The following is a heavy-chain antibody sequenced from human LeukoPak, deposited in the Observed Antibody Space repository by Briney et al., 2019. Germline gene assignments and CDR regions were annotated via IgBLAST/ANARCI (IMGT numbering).Heavy chain of an antibody. J-gene: IGHJ4*02. CDR2: ISWNSGSI. CDR1: GFTFDDYA. V-gene: IGHV3-9*01. D-gene: IGHD2/OR15-2a*01. CDR3: AKGGRVIVAALDY. Sequence: GGSLRLSCAASGFTFDDYAMHWVRQAPGKGLEWVSGISWNSGSIDYAASVKGRFTISRDNAKKPLYLQMNSWRGEDTALYYCAKGGRVIVAALDYGGEGTLVTVSS.